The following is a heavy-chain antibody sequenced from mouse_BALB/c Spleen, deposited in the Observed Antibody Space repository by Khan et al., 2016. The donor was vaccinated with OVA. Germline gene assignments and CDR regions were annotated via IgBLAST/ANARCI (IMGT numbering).Heavy chain of an antibody. J-gene: IGHJ2*01. D-gene: IGHD1-2*01. CDR1: GYTFTSYW. Sequence: QVQLKQSGTELARPGASVKLSCKASGYTFTSYWMQWVKKRPGQGLEWIGAIYPGDGNTRYTQKFKGKATLTADKSSSTAYMQLSSLASEDSAVYYCSRGGITTGYFDYWGQGTTLTVSS. CDR3: SRGGITTGYFDY. V-gene: IGHV1-87*01. CDR2: IYPGDGNT.